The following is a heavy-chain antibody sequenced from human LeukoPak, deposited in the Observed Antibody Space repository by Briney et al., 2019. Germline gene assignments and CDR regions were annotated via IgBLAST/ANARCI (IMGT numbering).Heavy chain of an antibody. Sequence: GGSLRLSCAASGFTFDDYAMHWVRQAPGKGLEWVSLISWDGGSTYYADSVKGRFTISRDNSKNSLYLQMNSLRAEDTAVYYCAKFYAVTNLSDYWGQGTLVTVSS. J-gene: IGHJ4*02. CDR1: GFTFDDYA. D-gene: IGHD4-17*01. V-gene: IGHV3-43D*03. CDR3: AKFYAVTNLSDY. CDR2: ISWDGGST.